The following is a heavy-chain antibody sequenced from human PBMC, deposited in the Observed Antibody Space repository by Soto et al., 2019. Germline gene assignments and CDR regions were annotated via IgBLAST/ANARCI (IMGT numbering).Heavy chain of an antibody. Sequence: SETLSLTCTASGDSVNSGSYYWTWVRQPPGKGLEWIGYISYSGSTNYNPSLHSRVTISIDTSKNQFSLKLTSVTAADTAFYFCARDIRGYSRAFDFWGQGTLVTVSS. D-gene: IGHD5-18*01. V-gene: IGHV4-61*01. J-gene: IGHJ4*02. CDR2: ISYSGST. CDR1: GDSVNSGSYY. CDR3: ARDIRGYSRAFDF.